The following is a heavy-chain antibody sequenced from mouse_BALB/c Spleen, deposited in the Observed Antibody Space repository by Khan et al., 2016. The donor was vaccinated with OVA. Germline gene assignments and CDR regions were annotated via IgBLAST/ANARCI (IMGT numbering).Heavy chain of an antibody. Sequence: QVQLKESGPGLVAPSQSLSITCTVSGFSLTSYGVHWVSQPPGKGLEWLVVIWSDGSTNYNSVLKSRLSISKDNSKSQVFLKMNSLQTDDTAIYYCARWFDGYSSLYAMDYWGQGTSVTVSS. CDR2: IWSDGST. V-gene: IGHV2-6*02. D-gene: IGHD2-3*01. CDR3: ARWFDGYSSLYAMDY. CDR1: GFSLTSYG. J-gene: IGHJ4*01.